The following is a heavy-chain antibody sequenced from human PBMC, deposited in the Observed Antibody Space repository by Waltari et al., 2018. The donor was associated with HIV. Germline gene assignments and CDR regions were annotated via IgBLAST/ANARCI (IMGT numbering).Heavy chain of an antibody. V-gene: IGHV3-74*01. Sequence: EVQLVYSGGVLVLPGACSVLFSSSALITFLSSWSRFVRQATGNGLVWVSRIHSDGSSTSAADSVKGRFTISRDNAKNTLYLQMNSLRAEDTAVYYCARAGRDGKLPPDYWVQGNLVTVSS. CDR1: LITFLSSW. CDR2: IHSDGSST. J-gene: IGHJ4*02. D-gene: IGHD2-15*01. CDR3: ARAGRDGKLPPDY.